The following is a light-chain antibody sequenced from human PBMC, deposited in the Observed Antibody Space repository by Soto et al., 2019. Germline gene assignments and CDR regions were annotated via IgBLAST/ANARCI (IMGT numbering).Light chain of an antibody. V-gene: IGKV3-15*01. Sequence: ETVLTQSPATLSVSPGERVTLSCRASETVSTNLAWYQQRPGQAPRLLIYDVSTGATGIPARFSGRRSGTEFTLTISSLQSEDFAVYYCQQYKNWPLWTFGQGTKVDIK. CDR1: ETVSTN. CDR2: DVS. J-gene: IGKJ1*01. CDR3: QQYKNWPLWT.